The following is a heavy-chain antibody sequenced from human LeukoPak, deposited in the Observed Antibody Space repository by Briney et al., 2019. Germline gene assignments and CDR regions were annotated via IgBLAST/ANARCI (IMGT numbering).Heavy chain of an antibody. Sequence: SETLSLTCTVSGDSISSSSYYWSWIRQPPGKGLEWIGEINHSGSTNYNPSLKSRVTISVDTSKNQFSLKLSSVTAADTAVYYCARCSKCSSWYLLRGFDYWGQGTLVTVSS. D-gene: IGHD6-13*01. J-gene: IGHJ4*02. CDR3: ARCSKCSSWYLLRGFDY. CDR2: INHSGST. V-gene: IGHV4-39*07. CDR1: GDSISSSSYY.